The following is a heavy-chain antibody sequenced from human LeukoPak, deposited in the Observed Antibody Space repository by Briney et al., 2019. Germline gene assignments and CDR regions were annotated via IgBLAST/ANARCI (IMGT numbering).Heavy chain of an antibody. CDR3: ARTNYYDSSGYGAFDI. Sequence: ASVKVSCKASGYTFTGYYMHWVRQAPGQGLEWMGWINPNSGGTNYAQKFQGRVTMTRDTSISTAYMELSRLRSDDTAVYYCARTNYYDSSGYGAFDIWGQGTMVTVSS. D-gene: IGHD3-22*01. J-gene: IGHJ3*02. CDR2: INPNSGGT. V-gene: IGHV1-2*02. CDR1: GYTFTGYY.